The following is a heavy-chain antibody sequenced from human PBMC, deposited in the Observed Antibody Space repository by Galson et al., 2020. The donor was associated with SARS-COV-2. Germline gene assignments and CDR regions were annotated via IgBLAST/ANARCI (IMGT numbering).Heavy chain of an antibody. V-gene: IGHV1-24*01. Sequence: ASVNVSCKVSGYSLTELPMHWVRQTPGKGLEWVGGFDPDDGETIYAQKFQDRVTMTEDTSTDTAYMELSSLRSEDTAMYYCATDPYCTGGSCYSHWGQGTLVTVSS. CDR1: GYSLTELP. CDR2: FDPDDGET. CDR3: ATDPYCTGGSCYSH. D-gene: IGHD2-15*01. J-gene: IGHJ4*02.